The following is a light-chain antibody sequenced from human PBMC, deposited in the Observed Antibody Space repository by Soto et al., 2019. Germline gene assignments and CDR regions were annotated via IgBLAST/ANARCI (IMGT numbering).Light chain of an antibody. CDR3: QQYHWAPDT. V-gene: IGKV3-20*01. CDR1: QIVGGDT. CDR2: GAS. J-gene: IGKJ5*01. Sequence: EIVLTQSPGTLSLSPGERATLSCRASQIVGGDTLAWFQQRPGQAPRLVIYGASNRAAGIPDRFSGSGSGTDFTLTVSRLEPEDFAVYYCQQYHWAPDTFGQGTRREIK.